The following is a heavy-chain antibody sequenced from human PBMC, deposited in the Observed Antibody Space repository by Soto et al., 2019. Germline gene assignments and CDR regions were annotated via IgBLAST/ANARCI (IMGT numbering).Heavy chain of an antibody. V-gene: IGHV3-23*01. CDR3: AKIGVGGSSAARQNENAFDI. J-gene: IGHJ3*02. Sequence: GGSLRLSCAASGFTFSSYAMSWVRQAPGKGLEWVSAISGSGGSTYYADSVKGRFTISRDNSKNTLYLRMNSLRAEDTAVYYCAKIGVGGSSAARQNENAFDIWGQGTMVTVSS. CDR2: ISGSGGST. D-gene: IGHD6-6*01. CDR1: GFTFSSYA.